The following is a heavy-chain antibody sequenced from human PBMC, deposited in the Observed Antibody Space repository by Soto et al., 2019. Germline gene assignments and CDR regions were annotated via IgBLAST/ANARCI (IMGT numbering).Heavy chain of an antibody. J-gene: IGHJ4*02. D-gene: IGHD3-10*01. CDR3: ARALGYFGSGSYYPLDY. Sequence: PGGSLRLSCAASGFSVSANYMTWVRQAPGEGLEWVSLLYSDGSTYYADSLKGRFTISRDNSKNTLYLQMNSLRTEDTAVYYCARALGYFGSGSYYPLDYWGPGTLVTVSS. CDR2: LYSDGST. V-gene: IGHV3-66*01. CDR1: GFSVSANY.